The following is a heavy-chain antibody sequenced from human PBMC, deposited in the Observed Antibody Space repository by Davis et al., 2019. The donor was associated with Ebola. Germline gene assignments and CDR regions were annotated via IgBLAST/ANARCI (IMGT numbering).Heavy chain of an antibody. CDR2: ISAYNGNT. V-gene: IGHV1-18*01. CDR1: AYTFRTSA. D-gene: IGHD3-10*01. CDR3: ARTMVRGVIITGPFDP. Sequence: ASVKVSCKASAYTFRTSAISWVRQAPGQGLEWMGWISAYNGNTNYAQILQGRVTMTTDTSTGTAYMELSSLRSEDTAVYYCARTMVRGVIITGPFDPWGQGTLVTVSS. J-gene: IGHJ5*02.